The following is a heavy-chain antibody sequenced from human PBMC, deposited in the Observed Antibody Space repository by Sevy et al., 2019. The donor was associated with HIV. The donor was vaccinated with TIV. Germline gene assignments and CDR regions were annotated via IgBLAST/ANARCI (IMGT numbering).Heavy chain of an antibody. CDR1: EFRFSDFA. CDR2: ISYNGKRT. V-gene: IGHV3-30*03. J-gene: IGHJ6*02. CDR3: ATEKVPVASGRMPYYYYYGLDV. D-gene: IGHD6-19*01. Sequence: GGSLRLSCAASEFRFSDFAMHWVRQAPGKGLEWVAFISYNGKRTKYADSWKGRFTVSRDNSDKKFYVQMNSLRVEDAASYYCATEKVPVASGRMPYYYYYGLDVWGLGTTVTVSS.